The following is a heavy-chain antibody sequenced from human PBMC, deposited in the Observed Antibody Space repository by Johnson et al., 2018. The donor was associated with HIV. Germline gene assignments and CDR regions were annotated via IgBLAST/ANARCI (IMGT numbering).Heavy chain of an antibody. Sequence: QVKLVESGGGVVQPGRSLRLSCAASGFTFSSYAMHWVRQAPGKGLEWVAVISYDGSNKYYADSVKGRFTISRDNSKNTLYLQMNSLRAEDTAVYYCAREEGDPGAFDIWGQGTMVTVSS. V-gene: IGHV3-30-3*01. CDR2: ISYDGSNK. CDR3: AREEGDPGAFDI. D-gene: IGHD3-10*01. CDR1: GFTFSSYA. J-gene: IGHJ3*02.